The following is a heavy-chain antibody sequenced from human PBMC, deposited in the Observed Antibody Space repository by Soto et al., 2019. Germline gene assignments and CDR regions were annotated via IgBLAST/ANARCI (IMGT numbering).Heavy chain of an antibody. Sequence: EVQLVESGGGLVQPGGSLRLSCAASGFTFSTYWMHWVRQAPGKGLVWVSRINSDGSSTNYADSVKGRFTISRDNAKNAMYLQMNSLRGEDTAVYYCVFPPGDYYYGMDVWGQGTTVTVSS. CDR2: INSDGSST. J-gene: IGHJ6*02. V-gene: IGHV3-74*01. CDR1: GFTFSTYW. D-gene: IGHD2-21*01. CDR3: VFPPGDYYYGMDV.